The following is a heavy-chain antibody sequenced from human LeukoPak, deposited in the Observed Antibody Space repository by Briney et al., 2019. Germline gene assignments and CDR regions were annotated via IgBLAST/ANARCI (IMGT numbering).Heavy chain of an antibody. J-gene: IGHJ4*02. D-gene: IGHD3-22*01. Sequence: GGSLRLSCAASGFTFSSYWMSWVRQASGKGLEWVANIKQDGSEKYYVDSVKGRFTISRDNAKNSLYLQMNSLRAEDTAAYYCARANYYDSSGYYSYVPHDYWGQGTLVTVSS. V-gene: IGHV3-7*01. CDR2: IKQDGSEK. CDR1: GFTFSSYW. CDR3: ARANYYDSSGYYSYVPHDY.